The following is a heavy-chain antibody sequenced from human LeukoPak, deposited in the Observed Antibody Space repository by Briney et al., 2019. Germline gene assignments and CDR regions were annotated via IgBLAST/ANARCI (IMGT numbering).Heavy chain of an antibody. CDR2: ISYDGSNK. J-gene: IGHJ4*02. CDR3: ARGNNWNYSLDY. V-gene: IGHV3-30*01. D-gene: IGHD1-7*01. CDR1: GFTFSSYA. Sequence: QSGRSLRLSCAASGFTFSSYAMHWVRQAPGKGLEWVAVISYDGSNKYYADSVKGRFTISRDNSKNTLYLQMNSLRAEDTAVYYCARGNNWNYSLDYWGQGTLVTVSS.